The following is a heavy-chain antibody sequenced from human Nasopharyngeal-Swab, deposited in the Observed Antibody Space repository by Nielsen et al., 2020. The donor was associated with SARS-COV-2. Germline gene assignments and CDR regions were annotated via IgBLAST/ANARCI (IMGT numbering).Heavy chain of an antibody. CDR3: ARERTYSSSSDFDV. CDR1: GFDFSSYA. D-gene: IGHD6-6*01. V-gene: IGHV3-33*01. J-gene: IGHJ4*02. CDR2: IWDDGSKK. Sequence: GGSLRLSCAASGFDFSSYAMHWVRQAPGKGLEWMTFIWDDGSKKYYADSVKGRFTISRDNSKNTLYLQMNSLGVEDTAVYYCARERTYSSSSDFDVWGQGTLVTVSS.